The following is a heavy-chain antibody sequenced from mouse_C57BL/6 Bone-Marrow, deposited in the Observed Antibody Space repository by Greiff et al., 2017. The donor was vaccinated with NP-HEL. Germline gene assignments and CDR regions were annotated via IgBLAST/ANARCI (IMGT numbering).Heavy chain of an antibody. Sequence: VKLMESGAELARPGASVKLSCKASGYTFTSYGISWVKQRTGQGLEWIGEIYPRSGNTYYNEKFKGKATMTADKSSSTAYMELRSLTSEDSAVYFCARHGGTELDYWGQGTTLTVSS. CDR2: IYPRSGNT. V-gene: IGHV1-81*01. J-gene: IGHJ2*01. CDR1: GYTFTSYG. CDR3: ARHGGTELDY. D-gene: IGHD4-1*01.